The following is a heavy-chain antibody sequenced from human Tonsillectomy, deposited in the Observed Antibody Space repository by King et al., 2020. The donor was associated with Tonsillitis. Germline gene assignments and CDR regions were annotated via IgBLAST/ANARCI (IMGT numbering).Heavy chain of an antibody. V-gene: IGHV1-46*01. J-gene: IGHJ4*02. CDR3: AKSEHFCDSGGFPMAGYFFDY. CDR2: INPGGGIT. CDR1: GYDFSNYF. D-gene: IGHD3-22*01. Sequence: QLVQSGAEVRKPGASVNVSCKTSGYDFSNYFIVWVRQAPGQGLEWMGIINPGGGITNYAQKFQGRVTMTRDTSTSTVNMEMTSLRSEDTAVYYCAKSEHFCDSGGFPMAGYFFDYWGQGTLVTVPS.